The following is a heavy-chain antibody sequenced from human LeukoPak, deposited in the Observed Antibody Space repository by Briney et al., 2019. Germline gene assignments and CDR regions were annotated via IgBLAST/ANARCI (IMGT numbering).Heavy chain of an antibody. D-gene: IGHD3-22*01. CDR3: AKDFYGTSGYYHWFYFEH. J-gene: IGHJ4*02. CDR1: GFTFSSYG. V-gene: IGHV3-30*02. Sequence: PGGSLRLSCAASGFTFSSYGMHWVRQAPGKGLEWMAFIRYDGSNKWYADSVKGRFTISRDNSKNTLYLQMNSLRAEDTAVYYCAKDFYGTSGYYHWFYFEHWGQGALVTVSS. CDR2: IRYDGSNK.